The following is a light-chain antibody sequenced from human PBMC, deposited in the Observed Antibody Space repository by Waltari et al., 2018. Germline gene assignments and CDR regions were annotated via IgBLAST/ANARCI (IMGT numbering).Light chain of an antibody. CDR3: QSADTTSVM. V-gene: IGLV3-25*03. J-gene: IGLJ3*02. CDR2: KDN. Sequence: SYELTQPPSVSVSPGQTARITCSGDALPKQYVHWYQQKPGQAPVMLIYKDNERTSGNPERFSGSSSVTTVTLTISEVQAEDEADYYCQSADTTSVMFGGGTKVTVL. CDR1: ALPKQY.